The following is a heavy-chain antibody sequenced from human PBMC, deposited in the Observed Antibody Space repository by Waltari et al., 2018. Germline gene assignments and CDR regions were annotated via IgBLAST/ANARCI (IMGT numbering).Heavy chain of an antibody. CDR1: GFTFSSYA. CDR3: AKEPHYYDSSGYYYPAYYFDY. D-gene: IGHD3-22*01. J-gene: IGHJ4*02. CDR2: ISGSGGST. Sequence: EVQLLESGGGLVQPGGSLRLSCAASGFTFSSYAMSWFRQAPGKGLAWVSGISGSGGSTYYADSGKGRFTISRDNSKNTLYLQMNSLRAEDTAVYYCAKEPHYYDSSGYYYPAYYFDYWGQGTLVTVSS. V-gene: IGHV3-23*01.